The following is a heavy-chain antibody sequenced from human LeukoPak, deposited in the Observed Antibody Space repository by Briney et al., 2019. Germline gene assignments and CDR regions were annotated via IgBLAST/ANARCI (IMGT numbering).Heavy chain of an antibody. J-gene: IGHJ4*02. CDR2: IYYVVIT. CDR3: ASRNDILTGYVFDF. D-gene: IGHD3-9*01. V-gene: IGHV4-39*01. CDR1: GGSVSSSIYY. Sequence: SETLSLTCTVSGGSVSSSIYYWGWIRQRPGQGLEWIGSIYYVVITSYNPSLKSRVAISVATTKIQLSLKLTSVTAADTAVYYCASRNDILTGYVFDFWGQGTLVTVSS.